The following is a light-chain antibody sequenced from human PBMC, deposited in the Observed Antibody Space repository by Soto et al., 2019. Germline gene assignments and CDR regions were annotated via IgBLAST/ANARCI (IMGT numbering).Light chain of an antibody. Sequence: DIQMTQSPSTLSASVRDRVTITCRASQSISNLLARYQQKPGRAPTLLIYKASTLESGVPSRFSGSGSGTEFSLTISSLQPDDVATYYCQQYTSYPLTFGQGTRLEIK. V-gene: IGKV1-5*03. CDR1: QSISNL. CDR3: QQYTSYPLT. CDR2: KAS. J-gene: IGKJ5*01.